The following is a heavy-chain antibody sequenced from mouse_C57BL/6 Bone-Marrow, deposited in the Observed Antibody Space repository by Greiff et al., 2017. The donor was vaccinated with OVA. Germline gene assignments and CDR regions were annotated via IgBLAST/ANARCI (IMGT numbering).Heavy chain of an antibody. D-gene: IGHD1-1*01. J-gene: IGHJ1*03. V-gene: IGHV3-8*01. CDR1: GYSITSDY. CDR2: ISYSGST. Sequence: EVQLKESGPGLAKPSQTLSLTCSVTGYSITSDYWNWIRKFPGNKLEYMGYISYSGSTYYNPSLKSRISITRDTSKNQYYLQLNSVTTEDTATYYCARYQAHYYGSSYVDWYFDVWGTGTTVTVSS. CDR3: ARYQAHYYGSSYVDWYFDV.